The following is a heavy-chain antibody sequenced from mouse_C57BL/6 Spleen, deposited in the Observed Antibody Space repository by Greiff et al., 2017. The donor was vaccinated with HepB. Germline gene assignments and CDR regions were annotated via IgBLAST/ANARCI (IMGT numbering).Heavy chain of an antibody. D-gene: IGHD2-4*01. J-gene: IGHJ2*01. CDR1: GYTFTSYG. CDR2: IYPRSGNT. CDR3: ARSGIYYDYDGGFPFDY. V-gene: IGHV1-81*01. Sequence: QVQLQQSGAELARPGASVKLSCKASGYTFTSYGISWVKQRTGQGLEWIGEIYPRSGNTYYNEKFKGKATLTADKSSSTAYMELRSLTSEDSAVYFCARSGIYYDYDGGFPFDYWGQGTTLTVSS.